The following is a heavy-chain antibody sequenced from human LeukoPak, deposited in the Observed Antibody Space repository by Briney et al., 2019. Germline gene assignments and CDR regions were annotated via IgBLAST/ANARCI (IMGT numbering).Heavy chain of an antibody. D-gene: IGHD3-3*01. Sequence: GRSLRLSCAASGFTFSNYDMHWVRQAPGEGLEWVAVIRTDGSKEYSTDLLKGRFTISRDNSKNTWYLQMNSLRAEDTAVYYCARQMSVFGGGDWLDPWGQGTLVTVSS. CDR1: GFTFSNYD. J-gene: IGHJ5*02. CDR2: IRTDGSKE. V-gene: IGHV3-33*01. CDR3: ARQMSVFGGGDWLDP.